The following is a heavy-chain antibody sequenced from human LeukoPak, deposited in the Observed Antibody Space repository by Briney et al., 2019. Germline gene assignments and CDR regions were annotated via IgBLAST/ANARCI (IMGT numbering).Heavy chain of an antibody. J-gene: IGHJ5*02. Sequence: PSETLSLTCTVSGGSISSGGYYWIWIRQHPGKGLEWIGYIYYSGSTYYNPSLKSRVTISVDTSKNQFSLKLSSVTAADTAVYYCARTVLLWFGELLGGWFDPWGQGTLVTVSS. D-gene: IGHD3-10*01. CDR3: ARTVLLWFGELLGGWFDP. CDR1: GGSISSGGYY. V-gene: IGHV4-31*03. CDR2: IYYSGST.